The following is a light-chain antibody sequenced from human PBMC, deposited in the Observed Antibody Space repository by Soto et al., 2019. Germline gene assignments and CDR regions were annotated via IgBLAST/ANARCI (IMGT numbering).Light chain of an antibody. CDR2: EAS. Sequence: QSALTQPASVSGSLGQSITISCTGTNILVSWYQQHPGKAPKLMIYEASKRPSGVSNRFSASKSGNTASLTISGLQAEDEADYYCCSYAGSSTFVFGGGTKVTVL. J-gene: IGLJ2*01. CDR1: NIL. V-gene: IGLV2-23*02. CDR3: CSYAGSSTFV.